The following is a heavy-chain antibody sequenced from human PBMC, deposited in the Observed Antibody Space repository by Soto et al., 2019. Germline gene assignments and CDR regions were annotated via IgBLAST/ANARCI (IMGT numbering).Heavy chain of an antibody. CDR3: ARGRGTVTTVTTHLDY. V-gene: IGHV4-31*03. J-gene: IGHJ4*02. CDR1: GGSISSGGYY. D-gene: IGHD4-17*01. CDR2: IYYSGST. Sequence: QVQLQESGPGLVKPSQTRSLTCTVSGGSISSGGYYWSWIRQHPGKGLEWIGYIYYSGSTYYNPSLKSRVTISVDTCKNQFSLKLSSVTAADTAVYYCARGRGTVTTVTTHLDYWGQGTLVTVSS.